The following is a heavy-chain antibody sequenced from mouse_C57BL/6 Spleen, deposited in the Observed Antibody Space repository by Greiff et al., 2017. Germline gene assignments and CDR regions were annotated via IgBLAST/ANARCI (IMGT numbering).Heavy chain of an antibody. CDR1: GYTFTSYD. J-gene: IGHJ4*01. Sequence: VKLVESGPELVKPGASVKLSCKASGYTFTSYDINWVKQRPGQGLEWIGWIYPRDGSTKYNEKFKGKATLTVDTSSSTAYMELHSLTSEDSAVYFCARYCSYAMDYWGQGTSVTVSS. V-gene: IGHV1-85*01. CDR2: IYPRDGST. CDR3: ARYCSYAMDY.